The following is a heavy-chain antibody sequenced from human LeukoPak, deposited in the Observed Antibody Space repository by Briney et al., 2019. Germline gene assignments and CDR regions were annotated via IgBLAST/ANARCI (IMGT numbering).Heavy chain of an antibody. CDR2: IYTSGST. CDR3: AREYSYGSGRNYYYYYYMDV. CDR1: GGSISSGSYY. Sequence: PSETLSLTCTVSGGSISSGSYYWNWIRQPAGKGLEWIGRIYTSGSTNYNPSLKSRVTMSVDTSKNQFSLKLSSVTAADTAVYYCAREYSYGSGRNYYYYYYMDVWGKGTTVTISS. J-gene: IGHJ6*03. D-gene: IGHD5-18*01. V-gene: IGHV4-61*02.